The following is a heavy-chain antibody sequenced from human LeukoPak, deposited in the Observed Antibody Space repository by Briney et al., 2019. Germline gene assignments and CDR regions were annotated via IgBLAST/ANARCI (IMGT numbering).Heavy chain of an antibody. J-gene: IGHJ4*02. CDR2: IYYSGTT. CDR1: GGSIRSYY. D-gene: IGHD1-26*01. Sequence: SETLSLTCPVSGGSIRSYYWGCIRQPPGKGLEWIGYIYYSGTTNYNPSLKSRLTISLDASKNQFSLKLSSVTAAGTAVYYCARAGESGSYYHYWGQGTLVTVSS. CDR3: ARAGESGSYYHY. V-gene: IGHV4-59*08.